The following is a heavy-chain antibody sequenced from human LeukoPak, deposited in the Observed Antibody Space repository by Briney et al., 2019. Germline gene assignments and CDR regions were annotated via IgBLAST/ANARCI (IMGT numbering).Heavy chain of an antibody. CDR1: GFXVSHYW. CDR2: INEDGGAR. Sequence: GGSLRLSCAASGFXVSHYWMRWVRQAPGEGLEWVANINEDGGARYYVDSVKGRFTISRDNAKNSLYLQMNSLRAEDTAVYCCGSPILGGGHGDVWGQGTTVTVSS. V-gene: IGHV3-7*05. J-gene: IGHJ6*02. D-gene: IGHD2-15*01. CDR3: GSPILGGGHGDV.